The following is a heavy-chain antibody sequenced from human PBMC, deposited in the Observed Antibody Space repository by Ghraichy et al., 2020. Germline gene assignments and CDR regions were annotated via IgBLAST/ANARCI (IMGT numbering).Heavy chain of an antibody. CDR2: INHSGST. J-gene: IGHJ5*02. CDR3: ARGYPSIDIVVVPAAPNPAWFDP. V-gene: IGHV4-34*01. CDR1: GGSFSGYY. Sequence: SETLSLTCAVYGGSFSGYYWSWIRQPPGKGLEWIGEINHSGSTNYNPSLKSRVTISVDTSKNQFSLKLSSVTAADTAVYYCARGYPSIDIVVVPAAPNPAWFDPWGQGTLVTVSS. D-gene: IGHD2-2*01.